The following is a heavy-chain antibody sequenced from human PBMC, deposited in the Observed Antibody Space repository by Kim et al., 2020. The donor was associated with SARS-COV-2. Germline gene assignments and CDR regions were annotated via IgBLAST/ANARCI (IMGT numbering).Heavy chain of an antibody. CDR2: IKQDGSEK. J-gene: IGHJ6*02. CDR3: ARDMGAPGYSNNTYYYYYGMDV. D-gene: IGHD4-4*01. V-gene: IGHV3-7*01. CDR1: GFTFSTYW. Sequence: GGSLRLSCAASGFTFSTYWMSWVRQAPGKGLEWVANIKQDGSEKYYVDSVKGRFTTSRDNAKSSLYLQMNSLRAEDTAVYYCARDMGAPGYSNNTYYYYYGMDVGGQGTAVTVSS.